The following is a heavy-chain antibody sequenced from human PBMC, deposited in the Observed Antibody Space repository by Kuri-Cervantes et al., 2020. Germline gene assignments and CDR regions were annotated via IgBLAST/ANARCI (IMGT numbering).Heavy chain of an antibody. D-gene: IGHD4-17*01. CDR3: VREPRTTRDYYFDY. CDR2: INPNSGGT. J-gene: IGHJ4*02. V-gene: IGHV1-2*04. CDR1: GYTFTGYY. Sequence: ASVKVSCKASGYTFTGYYMHWVRQAPGQGLEWMGWINPNSGGTNYAQKFQGWVTMTRDTSTSTAYMELRSLRSDDTAIYYCVREPRTTRDYYFDYWGQGTLVTVSS.